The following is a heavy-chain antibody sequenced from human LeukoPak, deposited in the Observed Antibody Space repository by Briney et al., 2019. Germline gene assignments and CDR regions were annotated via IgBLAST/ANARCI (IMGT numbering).Heavy chain of an antibody. Sequence: ASVKVSCKASGYTFTGYYMHWVRQAPGQGLEWMGWINPNSGGTNYAQKFQGRVTMIRDTSISTAYMELSRLRSDDTAVYYCAAEWYPEDAFDIWGQGTMVTVSS. CDR3: AAEWYPEDAFDI. D-gene: IGHD3-3*01. J-gene: IGHJ3*02. CDR2: INPNSGGT. V-gene: IGHV1-2*02. CDR1: GYTFTGYY.